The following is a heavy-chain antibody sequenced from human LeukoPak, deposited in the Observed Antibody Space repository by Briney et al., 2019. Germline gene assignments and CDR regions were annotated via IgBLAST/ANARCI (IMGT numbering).Heavy chain of an antibody. CDR3: ANTRDDNKWRYYLDF. Sequence: SETLSLTCTVSGGSISRNTCHWAWIRQPPGKGLEWVASIHYNGTTYYNPYLKGRVTMSVDTSKNHFSLKLNSLTAADTAVYYCANTRDDNKWRYYLDFWGQGTLVTVSS. CDR1: GGSISRNTCH. V-gene: IGHV4-39*02. J-gene: IGHJ4*02. CDR2: IHYNGTT. D-gene: IGHD2-15*01.